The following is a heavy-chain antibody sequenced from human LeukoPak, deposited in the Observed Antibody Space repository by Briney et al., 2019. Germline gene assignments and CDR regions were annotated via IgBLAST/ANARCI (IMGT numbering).Heavy chain of an antibody. CDR3: ARLGAAAGTWGYYYYYGMDV. J-gene: IGHJ6*02. CDR2: IYPGDSDT. V-gene: IGHV5-51*01. D-gene: IGHD6-13*01. Sequence: GESLKISCKGSGYSFTSYWIGWVRQMPGKGLEWMGIIYPGDSDTRYSPSFQGQVTISADKSISTAYLQWSSLKASDTAMYYCARLGAAAGTWGYYYYYGMDVWGQGTTVTVSS. CDR1: GYSFTSYW.